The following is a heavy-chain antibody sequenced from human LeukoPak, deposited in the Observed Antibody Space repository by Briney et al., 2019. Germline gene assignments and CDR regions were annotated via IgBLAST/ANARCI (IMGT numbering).Heavy chain of an antibody. D-gene: IGHD3-10*01. J-gene: IGHJ4*02. CDR3: ARANYGAPLDY. CDR2: IWYDGSNK. Sequence: GGSLRLSCAASGFTFSTYGMHWVRQAPGKGLEWVAVIWYDGSNKYYADSVKGRFAISRDNSKNTLYLQMNSLRAEDTAVYYCARANYGAPLDYWGQGTLVTVSS. V-gene: IGHV3-33*01. CDR1: GFTFSTYG.